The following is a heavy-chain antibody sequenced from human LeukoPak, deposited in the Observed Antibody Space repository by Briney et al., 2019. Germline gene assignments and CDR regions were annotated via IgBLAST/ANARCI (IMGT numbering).Heavy chain of an antibody. D-gene: IGHD6-19*01. V-gene: IGHV1-18*01. CDR2: ISAYSGDT. CDR1: GYTFASYG. Sequence: ASVKVSCKASGYTFASYGISWVRQAPGQGLEWMGWISAYSGDTNSTQELQGRVTMTTDTSTSTAYMELRSLRSDDTAVYYCASARLGSSGWYDYWGQGTLVTVSS. CDR3: ASARLGSSGWYDY. J-gene: IGHJ4*02.